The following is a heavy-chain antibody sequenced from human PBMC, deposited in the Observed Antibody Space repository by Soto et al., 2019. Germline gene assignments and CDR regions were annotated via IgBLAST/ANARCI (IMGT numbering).Heavy chain of an antibody. Sequence: SETLSLTCAVSGGSISSGGYSWSWIRQPPGKGLEWIGYIYHSGSTYYNPSLKSRVTISVDRSKNQFSLKLSSVTAADTAVYYCAREGAVAPFDYWGQGTLVTVSS. CDR1: GGSISSGGYS. J-gene: IGHJ4*02. CDR3: AREGAVAPFDY. CDR2: IYHSGST. V-gene: IGHV4-30-2*01. D-gene: IGHD2-15*01.